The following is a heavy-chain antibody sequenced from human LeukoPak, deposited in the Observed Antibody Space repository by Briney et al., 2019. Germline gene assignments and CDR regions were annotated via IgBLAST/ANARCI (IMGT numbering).Heavy chain of an antibody. CDR1: GFTFSNAW. D-gene: IGHD5-12*01. V-gene: IGHV3-15*01. CDR3: TTAIVATAFDY. CDR2: IKSKTDGGTT. Sequence: GGSLRLSCAASGFTFSNAWMGWVRQAPGKGLEWVGRIKSKTDGGTTDDAAPVKGRFTISRDDSKNMLYLQMNSLKTEDTAVYYCTTAIVATAFDYWGQGTLVTVSS. J-gene: IGHJ4*02.